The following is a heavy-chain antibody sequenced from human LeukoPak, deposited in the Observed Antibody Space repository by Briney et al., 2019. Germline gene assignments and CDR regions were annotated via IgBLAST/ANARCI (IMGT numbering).Heavy chain of an antibody. CDR2: IITNFGTT. J-gene: IGHJ4*02. CDR3: ARGAFDNNAWSGYCFDV. CDR1: GDRFSSYA. D-gene: IGHD3-3*01. V-gene: IGHV1-69*05. Sequence: SVKVSCQVSGDRFSSYAISWVRRAPGQGLQWMGGIITNFGTTHYAQNFKGRVTFTTDESTGTAYMELSSLISEDTAVYYCARGAFDNNAWSGYCFDVWGQGSRVTVSS.